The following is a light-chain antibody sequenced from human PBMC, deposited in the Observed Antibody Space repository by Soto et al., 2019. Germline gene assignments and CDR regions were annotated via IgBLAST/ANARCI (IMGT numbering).Light chain of an antibody. V-gene: IGKV3-20*01. CDR1: QTLSINS. Sequence: EIVLTQSPDTLSLSPGERATLFCRASQTLSINSLAWYQQKPGQAPRLLIYAASTRHTGIPDRFNGSGSGTAFALTINRLEPEDFAVYFCQQYDGAPLTFGPGTKVDV. J-gene: IGKJ3*01. CDR2: AAS. CDR3: QQYDGAPLT.